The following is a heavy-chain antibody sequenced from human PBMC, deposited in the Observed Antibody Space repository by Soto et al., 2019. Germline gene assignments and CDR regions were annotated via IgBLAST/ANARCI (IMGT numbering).Heavy chain of an antibody. CDR3: AKDLYCSSTSCPFDY. V-gene: IGHV3-23*01. J-gene: IGHJ4*02. CDR1: GFTFSSYA. CDR2: ISGSGGST. D-gene: IGHD2-2*01. Sequence: PGGSLRLSCAASGFTFSSYAMSWVRQAPGKGLEWVSAISGSGGSTYYADSVKGRFTISRDNSKNTLYLQMNSLRAEDTAVYYCAKDLYCSSTSCPFDYWGQGTLVTVSS.